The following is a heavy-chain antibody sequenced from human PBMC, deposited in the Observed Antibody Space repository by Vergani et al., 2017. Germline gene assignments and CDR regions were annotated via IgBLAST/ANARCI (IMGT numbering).Heavy chain of an antibody. V-gene: IGHV4-38-2*02. CDR3: AKDQGGRWLQLGYFDY. CDR1: GFSIDNGYY. J-gene: IGHJ4*02. D-gene: IGHD5-24*01. Sequence: QVQLQESGPGLVKPSETLSLTCAVSGFSIDNGYYWDWIRQPPGKGLEWIGSIYRTGRTHFNPSLKSRVTISVDTSNNHFCLGLNSLTAADTAVYYCAKDQGGRWLQLGYFDYWGQGTLVTVSS. CDR2: IYRTGRT.